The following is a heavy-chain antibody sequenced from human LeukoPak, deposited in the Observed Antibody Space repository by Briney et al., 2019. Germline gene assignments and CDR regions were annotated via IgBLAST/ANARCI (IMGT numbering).Heavy chain of an antibody. CDR2: IRSDNSDE. CDR1: GFRFSDDP. J-gene: IGHJ3*02. Sequence: GGSLRLSCTASGFRFSDDPMNWVRQAPGKGLEWVSNIRSDNSDENYADSVKGRFTISRDNAKNSLYLQINSLRGEGTAVYYCVRDTHYGFDIWGQGTMVTVS. V-gene: IGHV3-48*01. CDR3: VRDTHYGFDI.